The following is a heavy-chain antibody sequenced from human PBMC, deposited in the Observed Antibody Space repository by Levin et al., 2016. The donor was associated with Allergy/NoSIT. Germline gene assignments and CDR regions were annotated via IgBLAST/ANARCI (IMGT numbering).Heavy chain of an antibody. V-gene: IGHV1-18*01. Sequence: ASVKVSCKTSGYTFTKYHITWVRQAPGQGLEWVGWDSPYESSPTYAQKVQGRATMTTDTSTNTAFLELRSLRPDDTAVYYCARDSYGSGSRSLDYWGQGTLV. CDR2: DSPYESSP. CDR3: ARDSYGSGSRSLDY. CDR1: GYTFTKYH. D-gene: IGHD3-10*01. J-gene: IGHJ4*02.